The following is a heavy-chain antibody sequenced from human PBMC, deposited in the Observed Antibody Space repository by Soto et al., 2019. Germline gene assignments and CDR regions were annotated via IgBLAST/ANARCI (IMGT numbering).Heavy chain of an antibody. D-gene: IGHD2-2*01. CDR1: GGSISSSSYY. CDR3: ARLGYCSSTSCRGYYYYYGMDV. CDR2: IYYSGST. V-gene: IGHV4-39*01. J-gene: IGHJ6*02. Sequence: SETLSLTCTVSGGSISSSSYYWGWIRQPPGKGLEWIGSIYYSGSTYYNPSLKSRVTISVDTSKNQFSLKLSSVTAADTAVYYCARLGYCSSTSCRGYYYYYGMDVWGQGTTVTVSS.